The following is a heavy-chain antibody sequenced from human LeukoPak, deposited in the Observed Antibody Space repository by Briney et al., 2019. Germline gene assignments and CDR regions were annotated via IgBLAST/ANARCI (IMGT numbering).Heavy chain of an antibody. CDR3: AKRRFGSGNYYITETLDN. CDR1: GYTFTSYG. Sequence: GASVKVSCKASGYTFTSYGISWVRQAPGQGLEWMGWISAYNGNTNYAQKLQGRVTMTTDTSTSTAYMELRSLRSDDTAVYYCAKRRFGSGNYYITETLDNWGQGTLVTVSS. V-gene: IGHV1-18*01. J-gene: IGHJ4*02. D-gene: IGHD3-10*01. CDR2: ISAYNGNT.